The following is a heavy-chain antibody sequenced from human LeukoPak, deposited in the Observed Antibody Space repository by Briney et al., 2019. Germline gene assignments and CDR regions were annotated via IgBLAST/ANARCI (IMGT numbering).Heavy chain of an antibody. CDR1: GYTFTNYD. CDR3: AREYRHQPD. CDR2: MNPNSGNT. J-gene: IGHJ4*02. Sequence: ASVTVSCKASGYTFTNYDINWVRQASGQGLEWMGWMNPNSGNTGYAQKFQGRFTMTWDTSISTAYMELSSLRSEDTAMYYCAREYRHQPDWGQGTLVTVSS. V-gene: IGHV1-8*01. D-gene: IGHD5-12*01.